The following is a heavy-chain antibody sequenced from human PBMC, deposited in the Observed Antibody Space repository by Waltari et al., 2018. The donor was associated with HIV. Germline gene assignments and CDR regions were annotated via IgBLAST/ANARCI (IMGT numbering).Heavy chain of an antibody. D-gene: IGHD3-22*01. CDR3: AKEGIIVITDAFDI. V-gene: IGHV3-23*01. Sequence: EVQLLESGGGLVQPGGSLRLHCAASGFTFSNYAMSWVRPAPGKGVEWVSSISGSGGSTYYADSVKGRFTVSRDNSKDTLFLQMNSLRAEDTALYYCAKEGIIVITDAFDIWGQGTMVIVSS. CDR2: ISGSGGST. J-gene: IGHJ3*02. CDR1: GFTFSNYA.